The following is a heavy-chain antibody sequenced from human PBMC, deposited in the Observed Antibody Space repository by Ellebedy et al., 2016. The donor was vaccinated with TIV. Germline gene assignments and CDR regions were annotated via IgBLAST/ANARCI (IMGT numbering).Heavy chain of an antibody. Sequence: ASVKVSCKASGYTFTSYYVHWVRQAPGQGLEWMGRISPSGDSTIYAQNLQGRVTVTRDTSTGTVYMELSSLRSEDTAVYYCARDGHNWNFNYWGQGTLVTVSS. J-gene: IGHJ4*02. CDR3: ARDGHNWNFNY. V-gene: IGHV1-46*04. CDR1: GYTFTSYY. CDR2: ISPSGDST. D-gene: IGHD1-1*01.